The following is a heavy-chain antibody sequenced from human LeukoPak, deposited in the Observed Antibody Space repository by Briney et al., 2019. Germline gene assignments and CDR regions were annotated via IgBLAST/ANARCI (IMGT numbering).Heavy chain of an antibody. D-gene: IGHD3-10*01. CDR3: ARDIGTYYYGSGSYYGWFDP. CDR2: ISSSSSTI. CDR1: GLTFSSYS. Sequence: PGGSLRLSCAASGLTFSSYSMNWVRQAPGKGREWVSYISSSSSTIYYADSVKGRFTISRDNAKNSLYLQMNSLRAEDTAVYYCARDIGTYYYGSGSYYGWFDPWGQGTLVTVSS. V-gene: IGHV3-48*01. J-gene: IGHJ5*02.